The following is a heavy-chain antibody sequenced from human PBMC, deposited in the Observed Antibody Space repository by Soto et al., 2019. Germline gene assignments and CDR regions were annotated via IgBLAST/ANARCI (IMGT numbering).Heavy chain of an antibody. J-gene: IGHJ4*02. CDR1: GGSISSSSYY. D-gene: IGHD5-18*01. Sequence: ASETLSLTCTVSGGSISSSSYYWGWIRQPPGKGLEWIGRIYYSGSTYYNPSLKSRVTISVDTSKNQFSLKLSSVTAADTAVYYCARHVRYSYGYLNYFDYWGQGTLVTVSS. CDR2: IYYSGST. CDR3: ARHVRYSYGYLNYFDY. V-gene: IGHV4-39*01.